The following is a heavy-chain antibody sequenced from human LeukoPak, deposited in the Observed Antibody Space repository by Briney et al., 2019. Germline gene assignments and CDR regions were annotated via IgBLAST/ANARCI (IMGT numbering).Heavy chain of an antibody. CDR1: GFTFSNYW. CDR2: MNIDGSEK. Sequence: GGSLRLPCAVSGFTFSNYWMGWVRQAPGKRPEWVANMNIDGSEKYYADSVKGRFTISRDNARNSVYLQMNSLRVEDTAVYYCARDPVEWELLLDCWGQGTLVTVSS. D-gene: IGHD1-26*01. CDR3: ARDPVEWELLLDC. V-gene: IGHV3-7*01. J-gene: IGHJ4*02.